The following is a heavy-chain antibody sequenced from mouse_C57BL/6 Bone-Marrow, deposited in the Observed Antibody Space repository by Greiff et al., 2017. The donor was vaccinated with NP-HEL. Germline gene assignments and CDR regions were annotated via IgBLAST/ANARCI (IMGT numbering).Heavy chain of an antibody. V-gene: IGHV1-69*01. J-gene: IGHJ2*01. CDR3: ARGEDHYYGSSYGY. CDR2: IDPSDSYT. CDR1: GYTFTSYW. D-gene: IGHD1-1*01. Sequence: QVQLQQPGAELVKPGASVKVSCKASGYTFTSYWMHWVKQRPGQGLEWIGEIDPSDSYTNYNQKFKGKSTLTVDKSSSTAYMQLSSLTSEDSAVYYCARGEDHYYGSSYGYWGQGTTLTVSS.